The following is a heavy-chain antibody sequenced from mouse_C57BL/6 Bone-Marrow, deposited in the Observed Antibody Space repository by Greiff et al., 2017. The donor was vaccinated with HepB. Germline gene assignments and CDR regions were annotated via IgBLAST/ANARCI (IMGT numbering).Heavy chain of an antibody. Sequence: VKLQESGAELVKPGASVKMSCKASGYTFTSYWITWVKQRPGQGLEWIGDIYPGSGSTNYNEKFKSKATLTVDTSSSTAYMQLSSLTSEDSAVYYCARLYQLWDAMDYWGEGTSVTVSS. V-gene: IGHV1-55*01. CDR1: GYTFTSYW. CDR3: ARLYQLWDAMDY. J-gene: IGHJ4*01. D-gene: IGHD1-1*02. CDR2: IYPGSGST.